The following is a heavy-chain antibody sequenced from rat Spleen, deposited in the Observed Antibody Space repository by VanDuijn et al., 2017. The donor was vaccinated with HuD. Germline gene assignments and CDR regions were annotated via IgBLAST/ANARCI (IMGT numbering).Heavy chain of an antibody. Sequence: EVQLVESGGGLVQPGRSLKLSCVASGFTFNNYWMTWIRQAPGKGLEWVASITNAGGTTHYPDSVKGRFTISRDNAKSTLYLQMNSLRSEDTAIYYCTGPFDYWGQGTLVTVSS. CDR2: ITNAGGTT. V-gene: IGHV5-31*01. CDR3: TGPFDY. CDR1: GFTFNNYW. J-gene: IGHJ3*01.